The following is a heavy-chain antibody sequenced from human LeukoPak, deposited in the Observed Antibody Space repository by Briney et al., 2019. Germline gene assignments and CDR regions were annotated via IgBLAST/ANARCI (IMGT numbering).Heavy chain of an antibody. CDR2: ISGSGGST. J-gene: IGHJ4*02. V-gene: IGHV3-23*01. D-gene: IGHD6-19*01. CDR1: GFTFSSYA. CDR3: AKVGARGSGWNFDY. Sequence: GGPLRLSYAASGFTFSSYAMSWVRQAPGKGLEWVSAISGSGGSTYYADSVKGRFTISRDSSKNTLYLQMNSLRAEDTAVYYCAKVGARGSGWNFDYWGQGTLVTVSS.